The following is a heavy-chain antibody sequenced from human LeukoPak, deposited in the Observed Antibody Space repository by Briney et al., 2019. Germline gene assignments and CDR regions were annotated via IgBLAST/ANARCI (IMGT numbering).Heavy chain of an antibody. V-gene: IGHV4-34*01. Sequence: SETLSLTCVIYGGSFSGYYWSWIRQPPGKGLEWIGEINHSGSTNYNPSLKSRVTISVDTSKNHFSLKLTSVTAADTAVYYCASSGTRRYYYYYGMDVWGQGTTVTVSS. D-gene: IGHD2-15*01. CDR1: GGSFSGYY. CDR2: INHSGST. J-gene: IGHJ6*02. CDR3: ASSGTRRYYYYYGMDV.